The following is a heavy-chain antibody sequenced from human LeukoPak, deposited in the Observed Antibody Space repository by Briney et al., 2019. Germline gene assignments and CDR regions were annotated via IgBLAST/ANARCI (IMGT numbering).Heavy chain of an antibody. CDR1: GYTFTSYY. V-gene: IGHV1-46*01. D-gene: IGHD4-17*01. Sequence: GASVKVSCKASGYTFTSYYMHWVRQAPGQGLEWMGIINPSGGSTSYAQKFQGRVTLTEDTSADTAYMELSSLTFEDTAVYYCATDGSGDYLNHWGQGTLVTVSS. CDR3: ATDGSGDYLNH. J-gene: IGHJ4*02. CDR2: INPSGGST.